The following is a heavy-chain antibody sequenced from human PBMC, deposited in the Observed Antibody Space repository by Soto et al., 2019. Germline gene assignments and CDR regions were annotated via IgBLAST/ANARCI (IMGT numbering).Heavy chain of an antibody. J-gene: IGHJ4*02. CDR3: AREVGATEESMYYFDY. Sequence: SETLSLTCTVSGGSIDSGDYYWSWIRQPPGKGLEWIGYVYYSGTTNYNPFLKSRVTLSLDKSKNQFSLRMNSVTAADTAVYYCAREVGATEESMYYFDYWGQGTLVTVSS. CDR1: GGSIDSGDYY. V-gene: IGHV4-61*08. CDR2: VYYSGTT. D-gene: IGHD1-26*01.